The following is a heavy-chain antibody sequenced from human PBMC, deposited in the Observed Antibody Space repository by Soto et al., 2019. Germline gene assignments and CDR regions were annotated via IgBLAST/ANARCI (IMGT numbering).Heavy chain of an antibody. V-gene: IGHV3-74*01. CDR1: GFTFSSYW. CDR3: ARVRDSSSWYPYYFDY. D-gene: IGHD6-13*01. Sequence: GGSLRLSCAASGFTFSSYWMYWVRQAPGKGLVWVSRINSDGSSTSYADSVKGRFTISRDNAKNTLYLQMNSLRVEDTAVYYCARVRDSSSWYPYYFDYWGQGTLVTVSS. CDR2: INSDGSST. J-gene: IGHJ4*02.